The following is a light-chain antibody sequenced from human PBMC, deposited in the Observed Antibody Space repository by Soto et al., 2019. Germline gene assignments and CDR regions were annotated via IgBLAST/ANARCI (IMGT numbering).Light chain of an antibody. J-gene: IGLJ3*02. CDR3: GTWDSSLTAGV. Sequence: QSVLTQPPSVSAAPGQKVTISCSGSSSNIGNNHVSRYQQLPGTAPKLLIYENNKRPSGISDRFSGSKSGTSATLGITGLQTGDEADYHCGTWDSSLTAGVFGGGTQLTVL. V-gene: IGLV1-51*02. CDR1: SSNIGNNH. CDR2: ENN.